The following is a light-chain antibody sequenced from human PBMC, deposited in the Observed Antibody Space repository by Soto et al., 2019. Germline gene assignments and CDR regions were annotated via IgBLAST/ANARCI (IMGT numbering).Light chain of an antibody. CDR2: DAS. CDR3: QQYDDLPIT. CDR1: QDISHY. J-gene: IGKJ5*01. Sequence: DIQMTQSPSSLSASVLDTVTMTFQASQDISHYLNWYQQKPGKALKLLIYDASNLHPGVPSRFRGSGSGTEFSFNITSLQPEDVATYYCQQYDDLPITFGQGTRLEIK. V-gene: IGKV1-33*01.